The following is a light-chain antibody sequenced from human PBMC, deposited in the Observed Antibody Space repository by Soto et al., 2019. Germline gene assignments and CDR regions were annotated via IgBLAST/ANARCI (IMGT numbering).Light chain of an antibody. J-gene: IGKJ2*01. Sequence: EIVLTQSPATLSLSPGERATLSCRASQSVSSYLAWYQQKPGQAPRLLIYDASNRATGIPARFSGSGSGTDFTLTISSLEPEDVAVYYCQQRSNWRGVTFGQGTKLEIK. CDR1: QSVSSY. V-gene: IGKV3-11*01. CDR2: DAS. CDR3: QQRSNWRGVT.